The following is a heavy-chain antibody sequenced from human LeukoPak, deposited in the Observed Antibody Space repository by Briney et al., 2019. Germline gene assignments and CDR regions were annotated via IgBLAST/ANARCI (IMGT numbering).Heavy chain of an antibody. V-gene: IGHV1-69*05. D-gene: IGHD3-10*01. Sequence: SVKVPCKASGYTFTSYDINWVRQAPGQGLEWMGGIIPIFGTANYAQKFQGRVTITTDESTSTAYMELSSLRSEDTAVYYCARDPVRGVLGGNWFDPWGQGTLVTVSS. CDR1: GYTFTSYD. CDR3: ARDPVRGVLGGNWFDP. J-gene: IGHJ5*02. CDR2: IIPIFGTA.